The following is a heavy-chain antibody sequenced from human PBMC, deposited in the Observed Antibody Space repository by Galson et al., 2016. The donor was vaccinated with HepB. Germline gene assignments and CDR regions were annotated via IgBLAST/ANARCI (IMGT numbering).Heavy chain of an antibody. D-gene: IGHD1-1*01. Sequence: SLRLSCAASGLTFSRFWMPWVRQAPGKGLEWVANINQDGSEKHYLDSVRGRFTISRDNAKNSLYLQMNSLRAEDTAVYLCARAYQYTLDYWGQGTLVTVSS. V-gene: IGHV3-7*04. CDR3: ARAYQYTLDY. CDR2: INQDGSEK. J-gene: IGHJ4*02. CDR1: GLTFSRFW.